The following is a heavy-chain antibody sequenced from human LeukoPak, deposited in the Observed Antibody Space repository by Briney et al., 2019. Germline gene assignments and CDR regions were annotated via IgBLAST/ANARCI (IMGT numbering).Heavy chain of an antibody. CDR2: IKQDGSEK. Sequence: PGGSLRLSCAASGFTFSSYWMSWVRQAPGKGLEWVANIKQDGSEKYYVDSVKGRFTISRDNAKNSLYLQMNSLRAEDTAVYYCARAVSGYSYGYAYYYYYYMDVWGKGTTVTVSS. J-gene: IGHJ6*03. D-gene: IGHD5-18*01. CDR3: ARAVSGYSYGYAYYYYYYMDV. V-gene: IGHV3-7*01. CDR1: GFTFSSYW.